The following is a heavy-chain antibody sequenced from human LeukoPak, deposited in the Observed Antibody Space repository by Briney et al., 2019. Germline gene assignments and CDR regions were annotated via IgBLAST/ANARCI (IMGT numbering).Heavy chain of an antibody. CDR1: GFSRSTSGMR. Sequence: SGPTLVQPTQPLTLTCTFSGFSRSTSGMRVSWIRQPPGKALEWLARIDWDDDKFYSTSLKTRLTISKDTSKNQVVLTMTNMDPVDTATYYCARMWRYVDYWGQGTLVTVSS. CDR2: IDWDDDK. D-gene: IGHD5-12*01. CDR3: ARMWRYVDY. V-gene: IGHV2-70*04. J-gene: IGHJ4*02.